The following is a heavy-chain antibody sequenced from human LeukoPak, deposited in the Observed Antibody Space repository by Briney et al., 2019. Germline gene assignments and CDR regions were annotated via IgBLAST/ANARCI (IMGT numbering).Heavy chain of an antibody. V-gene: IGHV3-23*01. J-gene: IGHJ4*02. CDR1: GFTFSSYA. CDR3: ARREYYYVLTGVGGY. CDR2: ISGGGGST. D-gene: IGHD3-9*01. Sequence: GGSLRLPCAASGFTFSSYAMSWARQAPGEGLVWGSAISGGGGSTYYADSVRGRFTLSRDNSKNTLYLQMNSLRAEDTAVYYCARREYYYVLTGVGGYWGQGTLVTVSS.